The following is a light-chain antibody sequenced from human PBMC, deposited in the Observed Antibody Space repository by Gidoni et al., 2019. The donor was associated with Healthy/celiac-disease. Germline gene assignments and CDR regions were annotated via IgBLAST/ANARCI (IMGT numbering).Light chain of an antibody. CDR2: GAS. J-gene: IGKJ1*01. CDR1: QSVSSSY. V-gene: IGKV3-20*01. Sequence: IVLTQSPGTLSLSPGERATLSCRASQSVSSSYLAWYQQTPGQAPKLLIYGASSRATGIPDRFSGSGSGTDFTLTISRLEPEDFAVYYCQQYGSSPTFGQGTKVEIK. CDR3: QQYGSSPT.